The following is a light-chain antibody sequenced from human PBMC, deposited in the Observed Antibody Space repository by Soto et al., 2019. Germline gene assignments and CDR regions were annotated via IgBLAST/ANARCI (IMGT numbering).Light chain of an antibody. V-gene: IGKV3-20*01. CDR3: QQYGSSPIT. CDR1: QSVSSSS. Sequence: EIVLTQSPGTLSLSPGERATLSCRASQSVSSSSLAWYQQKPGQAPRLLIYGASSRATGIPDRFSGSGSGTDFTLTISRLEPEDFAVYSCQQYGSSPITFGQGTRLETK. CDR2: GAS. J-gene: IGKJ5*01.